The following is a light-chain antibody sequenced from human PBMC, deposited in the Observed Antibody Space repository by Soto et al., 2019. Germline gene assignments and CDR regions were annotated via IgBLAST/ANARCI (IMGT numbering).Light chain of an antibody. J-gene: IGLJ2*01. CDR3: AAWDDSLNAYVV. V-gene: IGLV1-44*01. Sequence: QSVLTQPPSASGTPGQRVTISCSGSSSNIGSNTVNWYQQLPGTAPKLLIYSNNQRPSGVPDRFSDSKSGSSASLAISGLQSEDEADYYCAAWDDSLNAYVVFGGGTKVTVL. CDR2: SNN. CDR1: SSNIGSNT.